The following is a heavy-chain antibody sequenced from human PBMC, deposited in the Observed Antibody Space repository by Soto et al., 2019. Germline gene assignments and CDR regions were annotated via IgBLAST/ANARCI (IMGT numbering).Heavy chain of an antibody. CDR3: ARDLMRGTMVRGEKWFDP. D-gene: IGHD3-10*01. V-gene: IGHV4-38-2*02. CDR2: IYHSGST. Sequence: PSETLSLTCAVSGYSISSGYYWGWIRQPPGKGLEWIGSIYHSGSTYYNPSLKSRVTISVDTSKNQFSLKLSSVAAADTAVYYCARDLMRGTMVRGEKWFDPWGQGTLVTVSS. CDR1: GYSISSGYY. J-gene: IGHJ5*02.